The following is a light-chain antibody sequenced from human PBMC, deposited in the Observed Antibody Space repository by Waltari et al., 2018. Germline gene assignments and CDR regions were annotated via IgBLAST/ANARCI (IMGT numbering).Light chain of an antibody. J-gene: IGLJ2*01. CDR1: SSDLGYYNS. V-gene: IGLV2-14*01. Sequence: QSALTQPASVSGSPGPSITISCTGTSSDLGYYNSVSWYQQHPGKAPKLMIYEVNNRPSGVSNRFSGSKFGNTASLTISGLQAEDEADYYCNSYTTSSTMIFGGGTKLTVL. CDR3: NSYTTSSTMI. CDR2: EVN.